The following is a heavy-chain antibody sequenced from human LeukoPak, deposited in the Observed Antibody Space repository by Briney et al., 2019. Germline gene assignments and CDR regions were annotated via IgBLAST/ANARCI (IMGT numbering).Heavy chain of an antibody. J-gene: IGHJ3*02. D-gene: IGHD3-22*01. CDR3: ARDGDSSGYYEPDAFDI. CDR2: IWYDGSNK. CDR1: GFTFSSYG. V-gene: IGHV3-33*01. Sequence: PGRSLRLSCAASGFTFSSYGMHWVRQAPGKGLEWVAVIWYDGSNKYYADSVKGRFTISRDNFKNTLYLQMNSLRAEDTAVYYCARDGDSSGYYEPDAFDIWGQGTMVTVSS.